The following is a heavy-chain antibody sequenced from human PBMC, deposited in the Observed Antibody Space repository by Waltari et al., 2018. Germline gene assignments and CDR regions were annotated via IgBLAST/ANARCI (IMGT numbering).Heavy chain of an antibody. CDR2: IKSKFDGETT. CDR3: SKDVPYSWGGAMRY. Sequence: EVQLVESGGDLVKPGGSLRLSCAASGFTFSDAWMTWVRQAPGKGLEWVGRIKSKFDGETTDHAAPVKGRFTISRDDAKNTVYLQMNSLKTEDTGVYYCSKDVPYSWGGAMRYWGQGTLVTVSS. CDR1: GFTFSDAW. V-gene: IGHV3-15*01. J-gene: IGHJ4*02. D-gene: IGHD1-26*01.